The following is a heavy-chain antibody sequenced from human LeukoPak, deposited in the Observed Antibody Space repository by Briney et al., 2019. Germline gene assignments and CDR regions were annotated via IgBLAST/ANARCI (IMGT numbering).Heavy chain of an antibody. CDR2: IYHSGST. D-gene: IGHD3/OR15-3a*01. J-gene: IGHJ4*02. CDR3: ARQTGSGLFILP. Sequence: SETLSLTCVVSGGSISSSNWWSWVRQPPEKGLEWIGEIYHSGSTNYNPSLKSRVTISVDKSKNQFSLKLSSVTAADTAVYYCARQTGSGLFILPGGQGTLVTVSS. V-gene: IGHV4-4*02. CDR1: GGSISSSNW.